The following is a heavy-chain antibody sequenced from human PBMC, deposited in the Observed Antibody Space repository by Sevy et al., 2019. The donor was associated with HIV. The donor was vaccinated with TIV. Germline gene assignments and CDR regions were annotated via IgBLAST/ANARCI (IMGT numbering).Heavy chain of an antibody. CDR3: THLAYYYDSGTYGGEAFDT. D-gene: IGHD3-10*01. CDR2: IYWDDDK. Sequence: SGPTLVKPTQTLMLTCTFSGFSLSTSGVGVGWIRQPPGKALEWLTLIYWDDDKRYSPSLKSRLAITKETSKNEVVLTMTNMDAVDTATYYCTHLAYYYDSGTYGGEAFDTWGQGTMVTVSS. J-gene: IGHJ3*02. V-gene: IGHV2-5*02. CDR1: GFSLSTSGVG.